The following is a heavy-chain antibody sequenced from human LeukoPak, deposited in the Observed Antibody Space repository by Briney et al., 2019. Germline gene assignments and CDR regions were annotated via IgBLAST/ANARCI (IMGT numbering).Heavy chain of an antibody. D-gene: IGHD3-22*01. CDR2: IYYSGST. Sequence: PSETLSLTSTVSGGSITSNFWSWIPQPPGKRLERIGDIYYSGSTSYNPSLNSRVTISADTSKNQFSLKLTSVTTADTAIYYCARLTYYQDSGGYYWFDPWGQGILVTVSS. J-gene: IGHJ5*02. CDR3: ARLTYYQDSGGYYWFDP. CDR1: GGSITSNF. V-gene: IGHV4-59*01.